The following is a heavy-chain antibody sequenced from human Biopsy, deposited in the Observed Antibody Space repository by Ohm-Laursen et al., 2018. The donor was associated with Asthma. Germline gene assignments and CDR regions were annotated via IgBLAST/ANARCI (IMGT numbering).Heavy chain of an antibody. CDR1: GFRFSSYA. CDR3: ARLIPGNSDY. V-gene: IGHV3-48*01. D-gene: IGHD2-21*01. CDR2: ISSSSSPI. Sequence: SLRLSCAASGFRFSSYAMNWVRQAPGRGLEWVSYISSSSSPIYYADSVKGRFTISRDNAKNSLFLQMNSLRAEDTAVYYCARLIPGNSDYWGQGTLVTVSS. J-gene: IGHJ4*02.